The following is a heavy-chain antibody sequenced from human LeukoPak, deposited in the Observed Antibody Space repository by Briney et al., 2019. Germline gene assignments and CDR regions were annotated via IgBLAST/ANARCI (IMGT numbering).Heavy chain of an antibody. J-gene: IGHJ4*02. CDR3: AKGSSPFDY. CDR2: ISANGGGT. CDR1: GFTFSNYA. D-gene: IGHD6-13*01. Sequence: PWGVLRLPCAASGFTFSNYAMSWVRQAPGKGLEWVSAISANGGGTYYADSVKGRFPISRDNSKNTLYLQMNSLRAEDTAVYYCAKGSSPFDYWGQGTLVTVSS. V-gene: IGHV3-23*01.